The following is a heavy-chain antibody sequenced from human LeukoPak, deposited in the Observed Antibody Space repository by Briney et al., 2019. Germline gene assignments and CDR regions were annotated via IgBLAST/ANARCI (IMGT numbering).Heavy chain of an antibody. D-gene: IGHD2-2*02. Sequence: SSETLSLTCTVSGGSISSGSYYWSWIRQPAGKGLEWIGRIYTSGSTNYNPSLKSRVTISVDTSKNQFSLKLSSVTAADTAVYYCARVVPAAIRNFWFDPWGQGTLVTVSS. CDR3: ARVVPAAIRNFWFDP. V-gene: IGHV4-61*02. CDR2: IYTSGST. J-gene: IGHJ5*02. CDR1: GGSISSGSYY.